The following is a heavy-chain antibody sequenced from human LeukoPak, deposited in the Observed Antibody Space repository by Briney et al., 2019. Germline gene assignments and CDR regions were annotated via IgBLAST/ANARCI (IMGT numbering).Heavy chain of an antibody. V-gene: IGHV3-23*01. CDR3: AKVLITVFGVVRYDAFDV. CDR1: GFTFSNYA. Sequence: PGGSLRLSCVASGFTFSNYAMSWVRQAPGKGLEWVSAISDDGGSTYYADSVMGRFTISRDNSKNTLYLQMNSLRAEDTAIYYCAKVLITVFGVVRYDAFDVWGQGTMVTVSS. D-gene: IGHD3-3*01. CDR2: ISDDGGST. J-gene: IGHJ3*01.